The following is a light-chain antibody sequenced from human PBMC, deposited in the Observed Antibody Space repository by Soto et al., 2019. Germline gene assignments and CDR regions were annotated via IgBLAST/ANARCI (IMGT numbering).Light chain of an antibody. CDR3: QQYNSYPWT. CDR2: KAS. CDR1: QSISSW. Sequence: DIQMTQSSSSVSASVGDRITITCRASQSISSWLAWYQQKPGKAPKLLIYKASSLESGVPSRFSGSGSGTEFTLTISSLQPDDFATYYCQQYNSYPWTFGQGTKVDIK. J-gene: IGKJ1*01. V-gene: IGKV1-5*03.